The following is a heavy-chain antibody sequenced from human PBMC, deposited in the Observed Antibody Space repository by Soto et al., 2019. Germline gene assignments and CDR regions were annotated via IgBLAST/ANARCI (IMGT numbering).Heavy chain of an antibody. CDR2: ISAYNGNT. D-gene: IGHD2-21*01. Sequence: QVQLVQSGAEVKKPGASVKVSCKASGYTFTSYGISWVRQAPGQGLEWMGWISAYNGNTNYAQKLQGRVTMTTDTSTSTAYMELRSLRSDDTAVYYCARDLSTFPYYYYYGMDVWGQGTTVTVSS. J-gene: IGHJ6*02. CDR3: ARDLSTFPYYYYYGMDV. CDR1: GYTFTSYG. V-gene: IGHV1-18*01.